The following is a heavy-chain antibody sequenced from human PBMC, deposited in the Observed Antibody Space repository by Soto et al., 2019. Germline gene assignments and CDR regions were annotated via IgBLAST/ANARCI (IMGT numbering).Heavy chain of an antibody. CDR1: GYTFTGYY. Sequence: KPHRASVKVSCKASGYTFTGYYMHWVRQAPGQGLXXMXWINPNSGGTNYAQKFQGRVTMTRDTSISTAYMELSRLRSDDTAVYYCARDRGSSGCYDYWCQGTLVTVSS. CDR2: INPNSGGT. J-gene: IGHJ4*02. CDR3: ARDRGSSGCYDY. V-gene: IGHV1-2*02. D-gene: IGHD6-19*01.